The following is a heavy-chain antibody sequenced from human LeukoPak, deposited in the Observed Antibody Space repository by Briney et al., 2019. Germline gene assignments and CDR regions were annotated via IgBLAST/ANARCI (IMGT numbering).Heavy chain of an antibody. D-gene: IGHD3-9*01. Sequence: GGSLRLSCAAFGFPFSSYAMSWVRQSPGKGLEWVSAISGGNGNTYYADSVRGRFTISRDSSKNTLYLQMNSLRAEDTAVYYCAKFYDILTGYFAYWGQGTLVTVSS. CDR1: GFPFSSYA. CDR2: ISGGNGNT. V-gene: IGHV3-23*01. CDR3: AKFYDILTGYFAY. J-gene: IGHJ4*02.